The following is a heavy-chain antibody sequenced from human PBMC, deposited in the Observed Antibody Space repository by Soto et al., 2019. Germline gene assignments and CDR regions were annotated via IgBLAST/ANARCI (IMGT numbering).Heavy chain of an antibody. Sequence: SETLSLTCTVSGGSVSSTAYYWGWIRQPPGKGLEWIGSDYYTGSTYYNPSLKSRVTISVDPSKNQFSLKLGSVTAADTAVYYCARQYRPCSSYRDGMDVWGQGTTVTVSS. CDR1: GGSVSSTAYY. D-gene: IGHD6-13*01. CDR3: ARQYRPCSSYRDGMDV. J-gene: IGHJ6*02. V-gene: IGHV4-39*01. CDR2: DYYTGST.